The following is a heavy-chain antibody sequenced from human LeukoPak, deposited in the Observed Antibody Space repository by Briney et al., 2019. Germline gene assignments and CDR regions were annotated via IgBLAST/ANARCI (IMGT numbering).Heavy chain of an antibody. D-gene: IGHD6-13*01. J-gene: IGHJ4*02. CDR1: GYTFTSYN. Sequence: ASVKDSCKASGYTFTSYNINWVRQATGQGLEWMGWINPNSGGTNYAQKFQGRVTMTRDTSISTAYMELSRLRSDDTAVYYCARERIAAAGTTADYWGQGTLVTVSS. CDR2: INPNSGGT. CDR3: ARERIAAAGTTADY. V-gene: IGHV1-2*02.